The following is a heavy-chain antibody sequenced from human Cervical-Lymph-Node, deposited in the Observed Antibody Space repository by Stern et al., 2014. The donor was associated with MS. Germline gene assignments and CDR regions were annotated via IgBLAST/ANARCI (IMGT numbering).Heavy chain of an antibody. Sequence: VQLVESGGGVVQPGRSLRLSCAASGFTFSSYGMHWVRQAPGKGLEWVAVISYDGSNKYYADSGKGRFTISRENSKNTLYLQRNSLRAEDRAVYYCARRLGYCSGGSCRHYYYGMDVWGQGTTVTVSS. CDR1: GFTFSSYG. CDR2: ISYDGSNK. D-gene: IGHD2-15*01. CDR3: ARRLGYCSGGSCRHYYYGMDV. J-gene: IGHJ6*02. V-gene: IGHV3-30*03.